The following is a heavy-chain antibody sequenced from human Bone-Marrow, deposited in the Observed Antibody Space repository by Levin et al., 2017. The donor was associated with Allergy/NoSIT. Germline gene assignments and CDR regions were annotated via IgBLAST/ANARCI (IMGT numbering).Heavy chain of an antibody. J-gene: IGHJ3*02. V-gene: IGHV3-30*04. CDR2: ISYDGSNK. CDR1: GFTFSSYA. Sequence: GGSLRLSCAASGFTFSSYAMHWVRQAPGKGLEWVAVISYDGSNKYYADSVKGRFTISRDNSKNTLYLQMNSLRAEDTAVYYCARDQPPTFGVAHPGDRCCAFDIWGQGTMVTVSS. D-gene: IGHD3-3*01. CDR3: ARDQPPTFGVAHPGDRCCAFDI.